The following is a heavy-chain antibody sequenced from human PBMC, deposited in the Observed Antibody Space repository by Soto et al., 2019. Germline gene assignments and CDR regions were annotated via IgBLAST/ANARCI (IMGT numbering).Heavy chain of an antibody. D-gene: IGHD2-15*01. CDR3: AKETYSGPLDY. CDR2: ISYDGSNK. Sequence: QVQLVESGGGVVQPGRSLSLSCAASGFTFSSYGMHWVRQAPGKGLERVAVISYDGSNKYYADSVKGRFTISGDNSKNTLYLQMNSLRAEDTAVYYCAKETYSGPLDYWGQGTLVTVSS. J-gene: IGHJ4*02. V-gene: IGHV3-30*18. CDR1: GFTFSSYG.